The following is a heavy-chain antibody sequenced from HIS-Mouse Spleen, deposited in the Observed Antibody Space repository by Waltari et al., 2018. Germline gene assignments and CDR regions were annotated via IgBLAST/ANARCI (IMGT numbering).Heavy chain of an antibody. J-gene: IGHJ4*02. CDR1: GFTFSSYG. CDR3: AKVNSGSYYFDY. Sequence: QVQLVESGGGVVKPGRSLRLSFAASGFTFSSYGMPWVRQAPGKGLEWVAVISYDGSNKYYADSVKGRFTISRDNSKNTLYLQMNSLRAEDTAVYYCAKVNSGSYYFDYWGQGTLVTVSS. CDR2: ISYDGSNK. V-gene: IGHV3-30*18. D-gene: IGHD1-26*01.